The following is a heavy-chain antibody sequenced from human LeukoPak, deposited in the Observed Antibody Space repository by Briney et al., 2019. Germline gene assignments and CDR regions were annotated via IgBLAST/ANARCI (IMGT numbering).Heavy chain of an antibody. V-gene: IGHV5-51*01. CDR2: IYPGDSDT. J-gene: IGHJ6*03. CDR1: GYSFTSYW. CDR3: ARRRPGEYYYMDV. Sequence: GESLKISCKGSGYSFTSYWIGWVRQMPGKGLEWMGIIYPGDSDTRYSPSFQGQDTVSADKSISTAYLQWSSLKASDTAMYYCARRRPGEYYYMDVWGKGTTVTVSS.